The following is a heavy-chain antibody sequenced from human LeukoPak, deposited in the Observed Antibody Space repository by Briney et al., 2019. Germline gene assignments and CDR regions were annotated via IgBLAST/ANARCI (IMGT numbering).Heavy chain of an antibody. CDR2: IYTGGNT. V-gene: IGHV3-66*01. J-gene: IGHJ4*02. CDR3: ATISDLLFYFDS. Sequence: GGSLRLSCAASGFTVSSTYMSWVRQAPGKGLEWVSLIYTGGNTYYADSVKGRFTLSRDNSKNTVYLQMNSLRVEDTAMYYCATISDLLFYFDSWGQGTLVSVSS. CDR1: GFTVSSTY.